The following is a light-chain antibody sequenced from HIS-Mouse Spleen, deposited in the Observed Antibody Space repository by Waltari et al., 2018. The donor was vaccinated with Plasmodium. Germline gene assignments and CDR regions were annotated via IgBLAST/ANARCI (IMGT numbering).Light chain of an antibody. J-gene: IGKJ3*01. Sequence: EIVMTQSPATLSVSPGERATLSCRASQSVSSNLAWYQQKPGQAPRLLIYGASTRATGIPASVSGSGSGTECTLTISSLQSEDFAVYYCQQYNNWSFTFGPGTKVDIK. CDR3: QQYNNWSFT. CDR1: QSVSSN. V-gene: IGKV3-15*01. CDR2: GAS.